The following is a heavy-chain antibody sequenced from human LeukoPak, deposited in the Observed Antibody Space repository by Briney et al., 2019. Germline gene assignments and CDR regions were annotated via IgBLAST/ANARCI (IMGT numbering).Heavy chain of an antibody. Sequence: GGSLRLSCAASGFNFDKFAMHWVRQVPGKGLEWVSGITWNSDNMAYADSVKGRFSISRDNAKNSLSLQMNSLRTEDTALYYCAKDIADYGDYGPGGFDYWGQGTLVTVSS. CDR2: ITWNSDNM. CDR1: GFNFDKFA. D-gene: IGHD4-17*01. CDR3: AKDIADYGDYGPGGFDY. J-gene: IGHJ4*02. V-gene: IGHV3-9*01.